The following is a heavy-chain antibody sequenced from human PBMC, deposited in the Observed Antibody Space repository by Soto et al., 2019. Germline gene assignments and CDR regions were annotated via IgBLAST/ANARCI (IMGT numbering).Heavy chain of an antibody. V-gene: IGHV1-18*01. CDR2: ISAYNGNT. CDR3: ARENFHVSTFDY. CDR1: GYTFTSYA. J-gene: IGHJ4*02. D-gene: IGHD6-13*01. Sequence: QVQLVQSGAEVKKPGASVKVSCKASGYTFTSYAISWVRQAPGQGLEWMGWISAYNGNTNYAQKVQGRVTMTTDTSTSTAYMEPRSLRSDDPAVDYCARENFHVSTFDYWGQGNLVNVSS.